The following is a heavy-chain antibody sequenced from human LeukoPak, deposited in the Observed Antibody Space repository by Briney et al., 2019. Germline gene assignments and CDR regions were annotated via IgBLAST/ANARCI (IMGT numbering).Heavy chain of an antibody. D-gene: IGHD2-2*01. CDR3: ARDVRDCSSTSCHPYYYYYYMDV. Sequence: GASVKVSCKASGGSFSRYAMNWVRQAPGQGLEWMGGIIPTIGAVNYAQKFEGRVTITADESTSTAYMELSSLRSEDTAVYYCARDVRDCSSTSCHPYYYYYYMDVWGKGTTVIVSS. CDR2: IIPTIGAV. CDR1: GGSFSRYA. V-gene: IGHV1-69*13. J-gene: IGHJ6*03.